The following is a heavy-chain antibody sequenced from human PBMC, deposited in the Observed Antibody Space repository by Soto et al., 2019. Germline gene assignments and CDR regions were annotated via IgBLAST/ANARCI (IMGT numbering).Heavy chain of an antibody. V-gene: IGHV3-30*04. CDR1: GFTFSSYA. CDR2: ISYDGSDK. Sequence: QVQVVESGGGVVQPGRALRLSCAASGFTFSSYAMHWVRQAPGKGLEWVAIISYDGSDKYYADSVKGRFTISRDNSTNTLYLQMNSLRTEDTAVYYCARGGRLRHFDYWGQGTLVTVSS. CDR3: ARGGRLRHFDY. J-gene: IGHJ4*02. D-gene: IGHD5-12*01.